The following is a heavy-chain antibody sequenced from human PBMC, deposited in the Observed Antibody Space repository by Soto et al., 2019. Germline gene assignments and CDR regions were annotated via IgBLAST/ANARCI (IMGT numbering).Heavy chain of an antibody. CDR1: GGTFSSYA. CDR3: ARGAFVDIVATTDPILDAFDI. CDR2: IIPIFGTA. V-gene: IGHV1-69*12. Sequence: QVQLVQSGAEVKKPGSSVKVSCKASGGTFSSYAISWVRRAPGQGLEWMGGIIPIFGTANYAQKFQGRVTITADESTSTAYMELSSLRSEDTAVYYCARGAFVDIVATTDPILDAFDIWGQGTMVTVSS. J-gene: IGHJ3*02. D-gene: IGHD5-12*01.